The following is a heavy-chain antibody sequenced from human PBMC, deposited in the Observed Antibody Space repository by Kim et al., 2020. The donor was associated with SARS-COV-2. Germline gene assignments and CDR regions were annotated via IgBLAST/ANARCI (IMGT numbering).Heavy chain of an antibody. CDR3: ATDDSSGYYWKGLGGMDV. V-gene: IGHV3-48*03. D-gene: IGHD3-22*01. Sequence: GGSLRLSCAASGFTFSSYEMNWVRQAPGKGLEWVSYISSSGSTIYYADSVKGRFTISRDNAKNSLYLQMNSLRAEDTAVYYCATDDSSGYYWKGLGGMDVWGQGTTVTVSS. J-gene: IGHJ6*02. CDR2: ISSSGSTI. CDR1: GFTFSSYE.